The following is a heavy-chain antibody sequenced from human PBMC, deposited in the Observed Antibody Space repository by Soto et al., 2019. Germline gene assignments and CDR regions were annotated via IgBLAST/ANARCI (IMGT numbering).Heavy chain of an antibody. CDR3: ARGPIGTTVNLLFDY. CDR1: GGTFSSYT. CDR2: IIPILGIA. V-gene: IGHV1-69*02. D-gene: IGHD4-17*01. J-gene: IGHJ4*02. Sequence: ASVKVSCKASGGTFSSYTISWVRQAPGQGLEWMGRIIPILGIANYAQKFQGRVTITADKSTSTAYMELSSLRSEDTAVYYCARGPIGTTVNLLFDYWGQGTLVTVSS.